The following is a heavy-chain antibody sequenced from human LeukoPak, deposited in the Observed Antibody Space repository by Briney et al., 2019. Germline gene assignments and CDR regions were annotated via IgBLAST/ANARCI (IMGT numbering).Heavy chain of an antibody. J-gene: IGHJ6*02. Sequence: SVKVSCKASGGTFSSYAISWVRQAPGQGLEWMGGIIPIFGTANYAQKFQGRVTITADESTSTAYMELSSPRSEDTAVYYCASKEAVTSYYYYGMDVWGQGTTVTVSS. D-gene: IGHD4-11*01. CDR1: GGTFSSYA. V-gene: IGHV1-69*13. CDR3: ASKEAVTSYYYYGMDV. CDR2: IIPIFGTA.